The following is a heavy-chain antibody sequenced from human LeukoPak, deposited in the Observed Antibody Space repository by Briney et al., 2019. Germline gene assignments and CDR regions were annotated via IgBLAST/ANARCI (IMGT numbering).Heavy chain of an antibody. J-gene: IGHJ6*03. CDR2: ISSSSSTI. D-gene: IGHD3-3*01. CDR1: GFTFSSYS. V-gene: IGHV3-48*01. CDR3: ARGGGITIFEVVTNYYMDV. Sequence: PGGSLRLSCAASGFTFSSYSMNWVRQAPGKGLEWVSYISSSSSTIYYADSVKGRFTISRDNAKNSLYLQMNSLRAEDTAVYYCARGGGITIFEVVTNYYMDVWGKGTTVTVSS.